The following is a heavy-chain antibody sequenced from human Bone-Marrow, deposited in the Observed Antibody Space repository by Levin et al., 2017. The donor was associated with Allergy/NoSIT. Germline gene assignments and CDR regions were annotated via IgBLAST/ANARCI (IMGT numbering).Heavy chain of an antibody. D-gene: IGHD1-26*01. CDR1: EFTFSTSW. V-gene: IGHV3-7*01. CDR3: ARGLIVYWYFDF. J-gene: IGHJ2*01. Sequence: PGGSLRLSCEVSEFTFSTSWMSWVRQAPGKGLEWVANIKHDGSEKYYEDSVKGRFTISRDNAKNSLYLQMNSLRAEDTAVYYCARGLIVYWYFDFWGRGTVVTVSS. CDR2: IKHDGSEK.